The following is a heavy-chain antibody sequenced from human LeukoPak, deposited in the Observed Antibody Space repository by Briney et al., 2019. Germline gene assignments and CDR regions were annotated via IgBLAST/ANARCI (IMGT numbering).Heavy chain of an antibody. Sequence: SETLSLTCTVSGGSISSYYWSWIRQPAGKGLEWIGRIYTSGSTNYNPSLKSRVTVSLDTSKNQFSLKLRSVTAADTAVYYCARGLFIVAVATGDYYYYMDVWGKGTTVTVSS. CDR3: ARGLFIVAVATGDYYYYMDV. D-gene: IGHD2-2*01. CDR2: IYTSGST. V-gene: IGHV4-4*07. J-gene: IGHJ6*03. CDR1: GGSISSYY.